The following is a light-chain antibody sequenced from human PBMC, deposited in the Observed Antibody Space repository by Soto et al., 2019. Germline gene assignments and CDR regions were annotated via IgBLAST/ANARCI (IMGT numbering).Light chain of an antibody. CDR3: QQTYSTPRT. CDR2: TTS. Sequence: IQMTQSPSSLSASVGDRVTISCRASQNISSYLYWYQQKPGKAPKLLIYTTSNLQNGVPSRFSGSGSGTDFTLTISSLQPEDFATYYCQQTYSTPRTFGQGTKVDIK. J-gene: IGKJ1*01. CDR1: QNISSY. V-gene: IGKV1-39*01.